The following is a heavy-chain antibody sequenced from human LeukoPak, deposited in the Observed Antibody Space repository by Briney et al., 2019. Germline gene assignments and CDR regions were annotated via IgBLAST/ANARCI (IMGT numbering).Heavy chain of an antibody. V-gene: IGHV1-2*02. CDR1: GYTFTGYY. D-gene: IGHD3-16*01. CDR2: INPNSGGT. CDR3: ARGENYYYYMDV. Sequence: ALLKVSCKASGYTFTGYYMHWVRQAPGQGLEWMGWINPNSGGTNYVQRFQGRVTMTRDTSISTAYMELSRLRSDDTAVYYCARGENYYYYMDVWGKGATVTVSS. J-gene: IGHJ6*03.